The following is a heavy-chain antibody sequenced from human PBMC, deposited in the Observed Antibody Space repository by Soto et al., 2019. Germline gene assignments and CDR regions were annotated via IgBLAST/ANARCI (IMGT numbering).Heavy chain of an antibody. CDR1: GGSISSNNW. CDR2: IHHSGST. D-gene: IGHD6-13*01. J-gene: IGHJ6*02. Sequence: SETLCLTCAVSGGSISSNNWWSWVRQPPGKGLEWIGEIHHSGSTNYNPSLKSRITISVDKSKNQFSLKVSSVTAADTAVYYCARGRIAAALYYGMDVWGQGTTVTVSS. CDR3: ARGRIAAALYYGMDV. V-gene: IGHV4-4*02.